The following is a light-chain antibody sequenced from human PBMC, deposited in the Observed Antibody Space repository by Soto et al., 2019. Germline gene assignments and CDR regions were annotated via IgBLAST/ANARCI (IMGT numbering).Light chain of an antibody. J-gene: IGKJ1*01. V-gene: IGKV1-5*01. CDR3: QQYTTYPWT. CDR1: RSISDW. CDR2: DAS. Sequence: QMTQSPSSLSPSVGDRVTITCRASRSISDWLAWYQQKPGKAPELLIFDASNLKSGVSSRFSGSGSGTEFTLTISSLQPDDFATYYCQQYTTYPWTFGQGTNVDIK.